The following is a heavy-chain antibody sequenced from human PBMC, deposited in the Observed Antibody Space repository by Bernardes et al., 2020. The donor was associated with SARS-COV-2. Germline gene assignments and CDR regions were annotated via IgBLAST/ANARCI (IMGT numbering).Heavy chain of an antibody. CDR1: GGSISSGSYY. V-gene: IGHV4-61*02. Sequence: SETLSLTCTVSGGSISSGSYYWSWIRQPAGKGLEWIGRIYSRGSTNYNPSLKSRVTISVDTSKNQFSLKLSSVTAADTAVYYCASQELLWFGGGNWFDPWGQGTLVTVSS. D-gene: IGHD3-10*01. CDR3: ASQELLWFGGGNWFDP. CDR2: IYSRGST. J-gene: IGHJ5*02.